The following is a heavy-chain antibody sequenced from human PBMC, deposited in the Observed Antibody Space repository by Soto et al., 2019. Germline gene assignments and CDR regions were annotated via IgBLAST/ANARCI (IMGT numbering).Heavy chain of an antibody. CDR1: GITFADSA. D-gene: IGHD2-15*01. Sequence: QLVQSGGGLVQPGGSLKISCAASGITFADSAIHWVRQASGSGLEWVGRIKSRGDSYATEYLGSVRGRFTIFREDSRNTAYLPMNSLKPEHTAVYCCTRLSRSVVYWFDTWVQGTLVTVSS. J-gene: IGHJ5*02. CDR3: TRLSRSVVYWFDT. CDR2: IKSRGDSYAT. V-gene: IGHV3-73*02.